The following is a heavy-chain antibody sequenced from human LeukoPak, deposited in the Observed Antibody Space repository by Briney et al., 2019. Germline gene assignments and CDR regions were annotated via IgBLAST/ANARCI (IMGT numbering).Heavy chain of an antibody. Sequence: SETLSLTRSVCGGPISSHHWSWIRQPPGKGVEWIGYIYYSESTHYNPSLKSRLTISVDTSKNQFSPELRSVTAADTVVYYCARQDPYDSSVNDYGGEGTLVTVSS. CDR1: GGPISSHH. D-gene: IGHD3-22*01. CDR2: IYYSEST. CDR3: ARQDPYDSSVNDY. V-gene: IGHV4-59*08. J-gene: IGHJ4*02.